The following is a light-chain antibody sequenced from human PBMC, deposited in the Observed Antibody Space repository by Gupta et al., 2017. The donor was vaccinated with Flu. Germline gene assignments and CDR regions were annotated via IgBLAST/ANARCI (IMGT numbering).Light chain of an antibody. CDR1: IGDLGAFDY. Sequence: SALTQPASVSGSPGQSITISCTGTIGDLGAFDYVSWYQQHPGKVPKLIIYEVSNRPSGVSTRFSASKSGNTASLTISGLQAEDEADYYCGSYTGSQSPYVFGSGTKVTVL. CDR3: GSYTGSQSPYV. V-gene: IGLV2-14*01. CDR2: EVS. J-gene: IGLJ1*01.